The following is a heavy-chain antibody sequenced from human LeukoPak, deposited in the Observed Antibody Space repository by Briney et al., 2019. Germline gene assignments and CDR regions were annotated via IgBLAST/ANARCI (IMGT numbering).Heavy chain of an antibody. J-gene: IGHJ4*02. D-gene: IGHD1-26*01. CDR2: IYSGGST. V-gene: IGHV3-53*01. CDR3: ASQVGAYYYFDY. CDR1: GFTVSSNY. Sequence: PGGSLRLSCAASGFTVSSNYMSWVGQAPGKGLEWVSVIYSGGSTYYADSVKGRFTISRDNSKNTLYLQMNSLRAEDTAVYYCASQVGAYYYFDYWGQGTLVTVSS.